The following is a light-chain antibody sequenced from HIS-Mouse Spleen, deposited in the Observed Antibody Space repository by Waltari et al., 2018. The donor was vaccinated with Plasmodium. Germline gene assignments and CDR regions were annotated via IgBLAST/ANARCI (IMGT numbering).Light chain of an antibody. J-gene: IGLJ2*01. V-gene: IGLV2-23*01. CDR3: CSYAGSRMV. CDR2: EGS. CDR1: SSDVGSYNL. Sequence: QSALTQPASVSGSPGQSITISCTGTSSDVGSYNLVSWYQQHPGKAPKLMIYEGSTRPSGVSNRFSGSKSGNTASLTISGLQAEDEADYYCCSYAGSRMVFGGGTKLTVL.